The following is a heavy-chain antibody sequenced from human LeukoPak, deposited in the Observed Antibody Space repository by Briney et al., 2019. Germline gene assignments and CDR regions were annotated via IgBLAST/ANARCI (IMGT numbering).Heavy chain of an antibody. CDR1: SDSISTHS. J-gene: IGHJ2*01. Sequence: SETLSLTCSVSSDSISTHSWSWIWQPAGKRLEWIGHISPSGNTNYNPSLKSRVTMSVDTSKNLFSLKLSSVTAADTAVYYCARRPNWYFDLWGRGTLVTVSS. CDR3: ARRPNWYFDL. V-gene: IGHV4-4*07. CDR2: ISPSGNT. D-gene: IGHD6-6*01.